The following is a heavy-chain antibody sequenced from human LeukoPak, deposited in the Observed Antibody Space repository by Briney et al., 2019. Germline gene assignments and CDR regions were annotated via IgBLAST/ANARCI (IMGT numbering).Heavy chain of an antibody. CDR2: ISVGGAKT. CDR1: GFTFSNYA. J-gene: IGHJ4*02. V-gene: IGHV3-23*01. Sequence: SGGSLRLSCVASGFTFSNYAMSWIRQAPGKGLEWISSISVGGAKTYYADSVKGRFSISRDNSENTLYLQMNNLRADDTAVYSCAKSFTSSSSDYWGQGTLVTVSS. D-gene: IGHD6-13*01. CDR3: AKSFTSSSSDY.